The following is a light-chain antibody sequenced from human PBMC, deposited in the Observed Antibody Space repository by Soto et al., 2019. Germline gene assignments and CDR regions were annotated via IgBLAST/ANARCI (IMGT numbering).Light chain of an antibody. CDR1: QSVSSY. J-gene: IGKJ1*01. CDR2: DAS. CDR3: QQRSNWLWT. Sequence: EIVLTQSPATLSLSPGERPTLNCRASQSVSSYLAWYQQKPGQAPRLLIYDASNRATGIPARFSGSGSGTDFTLTISSLEPEDFAVYYCQQRSNWLWTFGQGTKVDIK. V-gene: IGKV3-11*01.